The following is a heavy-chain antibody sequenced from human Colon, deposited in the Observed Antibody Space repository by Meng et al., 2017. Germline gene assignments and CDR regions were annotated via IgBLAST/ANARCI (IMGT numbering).Heavy chain of an antibody. CDR1: SCSISSSNW. D-gene: IGHD3-9*01. Sequence: QGQLQESGPGLVTSSGTLSRTLAVSSCSISSSNWWSWVRQPPGKGLEWIGEISQSGTTYYNPSLKSRVTITGDWSKNQFSLNLNSVTAADTALYYCVRQGMTSYSWGYWGQGTLVTVSS. J-gene: IGHJ4*02. CDR3: VRQGMTSYSWGY. V-gene: IGHV4-4*02. CDR2: ISQSGTT.